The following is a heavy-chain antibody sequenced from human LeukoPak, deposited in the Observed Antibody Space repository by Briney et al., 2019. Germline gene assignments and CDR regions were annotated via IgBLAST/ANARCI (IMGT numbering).Heavy chain of an antibody. D-gene: IGHD2-15*01. J-gene: IGHJ4*02. CDR2: FNSDGSST. CDR3: ARVDCNGGSCYFDY. CDR1: GFTFSRYW. V-gene: IGHV3-74*01. Sequence: SGGSLRLSCAASGFTFSRYWMHWVRQTPGKGLVWVSRFNSDGSSTRYADSVKGRFTISRDNAKNTLDLQMSSLRAENTAVYYCARVDCNGGSCYFDYWGQGTLVTVSS.